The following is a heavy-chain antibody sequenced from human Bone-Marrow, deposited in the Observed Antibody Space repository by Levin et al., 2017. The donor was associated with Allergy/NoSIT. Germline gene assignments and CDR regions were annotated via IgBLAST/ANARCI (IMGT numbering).Heavy chain of an antibody. CDR2: ISGTVSAHGT. Sequence: GESLKISCAASGFSFVSHALSWVRQAPGKGPEWISSISGTVSAHGTYYADSVKGRFIISRDNSKDTVYLQMNSLRAEDTAIYFCVRSPFTILFVSSFDLWGQGTVVTVTS. CDR3: VRSPFTILFVSSFDL. D-gene: IGHD2/OR15-2a*01. V-gene: IGHV3-23*01. J-gene: IGHJ3*01. CDR1: GFSFVSHA.